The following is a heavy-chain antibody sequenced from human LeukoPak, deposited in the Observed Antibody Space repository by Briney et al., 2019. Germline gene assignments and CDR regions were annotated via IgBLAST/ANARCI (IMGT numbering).Heavy chain of an antibody. J-gene: IGHJ4*02. V-gene: IGHV4-4*07. CDR1: GGSISNYY. D-gene: IGHD6-6*01. CDR3: ARLRQLDIDY. CDR2: IFSCGST. Sequence: SETLSLTCTVSGGSISNYYWSWIRQPAGKGPEWIGRIFSCGSTNYNPSLKSRVTISVDKSNNQFSLKLTSVTAADTVVYYCARLRQLDIDYWGQGTLVSVSS.